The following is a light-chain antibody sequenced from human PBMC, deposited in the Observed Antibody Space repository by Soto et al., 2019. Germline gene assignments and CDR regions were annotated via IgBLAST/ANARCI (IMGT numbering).Light chain of an antibody. CDR2: AAS. J-gene: IGKJ1*01. V-gene: IGKV3-20*01. CDR1: QSVISNY. CDR3: QQYGSSLTWT. Sequence: EVVLTQSPGTVSLSPGERVTLSCRASQSVISNYLAWYQQRPDQAPRLLIYAASSRATGIPDRFSGSGSGTDFTLSISRLVPEDFAVYYCQQYGSSLTWTFGQGTKVE.